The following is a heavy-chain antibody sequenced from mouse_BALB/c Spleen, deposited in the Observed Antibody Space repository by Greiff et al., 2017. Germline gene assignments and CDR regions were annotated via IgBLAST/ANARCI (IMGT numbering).Heavy chain of an antibody. CDR3: ARRGYFDV. J-gene: IGHJ1*01. V-gene: IGHV5-12-1*01. Sequence: EVKLEESGGGLVRPGGSLKLSCAASGFAFSSYDMSWVRQTPEKRLEWVAYISSGGGSTYYPDTVKGRFTISRDNAKNTLYLQMSSLKSEDTAMYYCARRGYFDVWGAGTTVTVSS. CDR1: GFAFSSYD. CDR2: ISSGGGST.